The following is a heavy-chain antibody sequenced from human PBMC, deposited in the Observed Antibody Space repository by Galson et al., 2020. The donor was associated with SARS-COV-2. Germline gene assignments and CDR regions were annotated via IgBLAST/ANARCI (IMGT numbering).Heavy chain of an antibody. CDR2: IWYDGSNK. J-gene: IGHJ6*03. D-gene: IGHD3-10*01. CDR1: GFTFSSYG. V-gene: IGHV3-33*06. Sequence: GGSLRLSCAASGFTFSSYGMHWVRQAPGKGLEWVAVIWYDGSNKYYADSVKGRFTISRDNSKNTLYLQMNSLRAEDTAVYYCAKDPGALWFGEDFYMDVWGKGTTVTLSS. CDR3: AKDPGALWFGEDFYMDV.